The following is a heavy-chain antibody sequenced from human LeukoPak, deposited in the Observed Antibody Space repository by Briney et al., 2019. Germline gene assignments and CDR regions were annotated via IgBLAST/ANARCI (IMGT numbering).Heavy chain of an antibody. V-gene: IGHV4-34*01. CDR3: ARVEGYYDSSGYHTGYFQH. CDR2: INHSGST. J-gene: IGHJ1*01. CDR1: GGSFSGYY. Sequence: SETLSLTCAVYGGSFSGYYWSWIRQPPGKGLEWIGEINHSGSTNYNPSLKSRVTISVDTSKNQFSLKLSSVTAADTAVCYCARVEGYYDSSGYHTGYFQHWGQGTLVTVSS. D-gene: IGHD3-22*01.